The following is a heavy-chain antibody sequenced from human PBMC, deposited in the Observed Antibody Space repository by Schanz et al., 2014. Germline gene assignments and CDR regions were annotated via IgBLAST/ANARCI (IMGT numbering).Heavy chain of an antibody. Sequence: EVHLVESGGGLVQPGGSLRLSCAASGITFSSHSFNWVRQVPGKGLEWISYTTYNGGSIYYADSVKGRFTISRDNSKNTLYLQMNSLRAEDTAVYYCAKGRFGELSAIDIWGQGTMVTVSS. CDR2: TTYNGGSI. CDR3: AKGRFGELSAIDI. J-gene: IGHJ3*02. CDR1: GITFSSHS. D-gene: IGHD3-10*01. V-gene: IGHV3-48*01.